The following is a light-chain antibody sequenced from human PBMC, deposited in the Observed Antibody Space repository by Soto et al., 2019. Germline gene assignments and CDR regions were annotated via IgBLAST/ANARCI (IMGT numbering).Light chain of an antibody. Sequence: QSVLTQPPSASGTPGQRVTISFSGSNSNVGSNAVSWYQHLPGTAPKLLIYSNNERPSGVPDRFSGSKSGASASLAIIGLQSEDEGDYYCAAWDDRLKGRMFGGGTKLTVL. CDR1: NSNVGSNA. CDR3: AAWDDRLKGRM. J-gene: IGLJ3*02. V-gene: IGLV1-44*01. CDR2: SNN.